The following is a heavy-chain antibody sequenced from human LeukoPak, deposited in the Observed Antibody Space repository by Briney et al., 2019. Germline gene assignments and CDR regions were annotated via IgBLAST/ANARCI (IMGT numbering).Heavy chain of an antibody. Sequence: LSLTCAVYGGSFSGYYMSWIRQAPGKGLEWVSYISSSGSTIYYADSVKGRFTISRDNAKNSLYLQMNSLRAEDTAVYYCARELRASSGDYYRSYFDYWGQGTLVTVSS. V-gene: IGHV3-11*01. CDR2: ISSSGSTI. CDR1: GGSFSGYY. D-gene: IGHD3-22*01. J-gene: IGHJ4*02. CDR3: ARELRASSGDYYRSYFDY.